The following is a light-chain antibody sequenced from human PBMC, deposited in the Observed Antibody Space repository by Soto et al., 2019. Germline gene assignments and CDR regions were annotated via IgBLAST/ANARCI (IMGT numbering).Light chain of an antibody. J-gene: IGKJ2*03. V-gene: IGKV1-5*01. CDR3: QQYKNYSYS. CDR2: DAS. CDR1: QPVNTF. Sequence: IQMTQSPSTVSASVGDSVTISCRASQPVNTFLAWYQQKPGGAPKVVIFDASNLGSGVPSRFSGSGFGTEFTLSITSLQPDDFATSYCQQYKNYSYSFGQGTKLEIK.